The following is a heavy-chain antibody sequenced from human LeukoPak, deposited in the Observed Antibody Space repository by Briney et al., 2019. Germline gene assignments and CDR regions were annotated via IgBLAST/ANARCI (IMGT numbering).Heavy chain of an antibody. CDR1: GGSISSGDYY. V-gene: IGHV4-30-4*01. D-gene: IGHD3-10*01. J-gene: IGHJ6*02. CDR3: ARVIGSGSYYKDYYYYGMDV. CDR2: IYYSGST. Sequence: SETLSLTCTVSGGSISSGDYYWSWIRQPPGKGLEWIGYIYYSGSTYYNPSLKSRVTISVDTSKNQFSLKLSSVTAADTAVYYCARVIGSGSYYKDYYYYGMDVWGQGTTVTVSS.